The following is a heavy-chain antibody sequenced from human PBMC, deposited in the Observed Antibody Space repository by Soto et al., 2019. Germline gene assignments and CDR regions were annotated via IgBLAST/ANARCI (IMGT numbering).Heavy chain of an antibody. Sequence: EVQLVQSGAEVKKPGESLKISCKGSGYSFTSYWIGWLRQMPGKGLAWMGIIYPGDSDTRYSPSFQGQVTILADKSISTAYLQWSSLKASDTAMYYCARTSAAGKNYYAMDVWGQGTTVTVSS. CDR1: GYSFTSYW. D-gene: IGHD6-13*01. CDR2: IYPGDSDT. J-gene: IGHJ6*02. CDR3: ARTSAAGKNYYAMDV. V-gene: IGHV5-51*01.